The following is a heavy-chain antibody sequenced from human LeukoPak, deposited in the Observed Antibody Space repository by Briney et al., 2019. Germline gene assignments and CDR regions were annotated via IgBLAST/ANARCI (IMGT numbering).Heavy chain of an antibody. D-gene: IGHD3-10*01. CDR2: IYYSGST. CDR1: GGSISSSSYY. V-gene: IGHV4-39*01. J-gene: IGHJ4*02. Sequence: PSETLSLTCTVSGGSISSSSYYWGWIRQPPGTGLEWIGSIYYSGSTYYNPSLKSRVTISVDTSKNQFSLKLSSVTAADTAVYYCAREIVLWFGVLDYWGQGTLVTVSS. CDR3: AREIVLWFGVLDY.